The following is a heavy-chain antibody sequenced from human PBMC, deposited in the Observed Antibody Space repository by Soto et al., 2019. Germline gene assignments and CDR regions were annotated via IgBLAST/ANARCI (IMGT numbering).Heavy chain of an antibody. Sequence: SVKVSCKASGGTFSSYAISWVRQAPGQGLEWMGGIIPIFGTANYAQKFQGRVTITADESTSTAYMELSSLRAEDTAVYYCAKDLTRWLVPAAFDIWGQGTMVTVSS. CDR1: GGTFSSYA. V-gene: IGHV1-69*13. CDR3: AKDLTRWLVPAAFDI. D-gene: IGHD6-19*01. J-gene: IGHJ3*02. CDR2: IIPIFGTA.